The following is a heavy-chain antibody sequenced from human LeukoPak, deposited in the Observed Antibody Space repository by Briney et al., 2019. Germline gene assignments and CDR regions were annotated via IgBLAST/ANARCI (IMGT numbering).Heavy chain of an antibody. CDR1: GYTLTELS. Sequence: ASVKVSCKVSGYTLTELSMHWVRQAPGKGLEWMGGFDPEDGETIYAQEFQGRVTMTEDTSTDTAYMELSSLRSEDTAVYYCATVRRVAGRSGMDVWGQGTTVTVSS. J-gene: IGHJ6*02. V-gene: IGHV1-24*01. D-gene: IGHD6-19*01. CDR3: ATVRRVAGRSGMDV. CDR2: FDPEDGET.